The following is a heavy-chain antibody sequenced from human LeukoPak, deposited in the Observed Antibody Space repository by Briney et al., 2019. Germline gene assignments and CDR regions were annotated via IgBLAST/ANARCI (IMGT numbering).Heavy chain of an antibody. D-gene: IGHD4-17*01. CDR3: ATDPSYGDYAPPLDY. CDR2: ISSSSSTI. Sequence: GGSLRLSCAASGFTFSSYSMNWVRQAPGKGLEWVSYISSSSSTIYYADSVKGRFTISRDNAKNSLYLQMNSLRAEDTAVYYCATDPSYGDYAPPLDYWGQGTLVNVSS. J-gene: IGHJ4*02. CDR1: GFTFSSYS. V-gene: IGHV3-48*01.